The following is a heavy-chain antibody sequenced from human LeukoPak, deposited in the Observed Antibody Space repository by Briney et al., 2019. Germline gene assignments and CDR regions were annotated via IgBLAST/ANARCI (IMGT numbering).Heavy chain of an antibody. V-gene: IGHV3-48*03. D-gene: IGHD3-10*02. J-gene: IGHJ6*04. CDR3: AELGITMIGGV. Sequence: GGSLRLACAASGFTFSSYEMNWVRQAPGKGLEWVSYISSSGSTIYYADSVKGRFTISRDNAKNSLYLQMNSLRAEDTAVYYSAELGITMIGGVWGKGTTVTISS. CDR2: ISSSGSTI. CDR1: GFTFSSYE.